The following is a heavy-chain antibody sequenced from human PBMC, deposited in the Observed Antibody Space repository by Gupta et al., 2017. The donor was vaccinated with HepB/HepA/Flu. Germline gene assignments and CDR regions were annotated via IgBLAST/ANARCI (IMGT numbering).Heavy chain of an antibody. CDR2: VYHTGAT. Sequence: QVQLQQWGAGLLKPSVTLSLTCAVSGGSFMGHYWTWIRQPPGKGLEWIGEVYHTGATNYDPAHKSGVTMTVGPSQNLFSLKLRAVTAQDTAVYCCARGHGLMLYALLDDWGEGRRVTVSS. V-gene: IGHV4-34*01. CDR1: GGSFMGHY. J-gene: IGHJ4*02. D-gene: IGHD2-8*01. CDR3: ARGHGLMLYALLDD.